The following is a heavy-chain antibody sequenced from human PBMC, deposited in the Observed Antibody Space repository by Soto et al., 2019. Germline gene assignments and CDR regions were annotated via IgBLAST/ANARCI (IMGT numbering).Heavy chain of an antibody. CDR1: GGSFSGYY. CDR2: INHSGST. J-gene: IGHJ4*02. V-gene: IGHV4-34*01. Sequence: PSETLSLTCAVYGGSFSGYYWSWIRQPPGKGLEWIGEINHSGSTNYNPSLKSRVTISVDTSKNQFSLKLSPVTAADTAVYDCARVGYSSDYWGQGTLVTVSS. CDR3: ARVGYSSDY. D-gene: IGHD6-13*01.